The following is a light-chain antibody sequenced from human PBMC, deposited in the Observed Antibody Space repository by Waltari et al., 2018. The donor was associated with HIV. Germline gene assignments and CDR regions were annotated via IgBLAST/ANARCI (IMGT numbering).Light chain of an antibody. Sequence: QSVLTQPPSVSGAPGQRVTISCSNFGTLYDVNWYQQLPGSAPKLLIYANYNRPSGVADRFSGSKSGTSASLAITGLQPEDEADYYCHSYDSSRGGVYVFGTGTKVTVL. CDR3: HSYDSSRGGVYV. J-gene: IGLJ1*01. CDR2: ANY. V-gene: IGLV1-40*01. CDR1: SNFGTLYD.